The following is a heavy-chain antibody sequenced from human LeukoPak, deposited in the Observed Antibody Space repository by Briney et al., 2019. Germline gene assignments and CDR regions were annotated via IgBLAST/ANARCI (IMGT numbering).Heavy chain of an antibody. CDR3: AKTLWEPLPRDYYYYGMDV. V-gene: IGHV3-30*18. J-gene: IGHJ6*02. CDR2: ISYDGSNK. D-gene: IGHD1-26*01. CDR1: GFTFSSYG. Sequence: GRSLRLSCAASGFTFSSYGMHWVRQAPGKGLEWVAVISYDGSNKYYADSVKGRFTISRDNSKNTLYLQMNSLRAEDTAVYYCAKTLWEPLPRDYYYYGMDVWGQGTTVTVSS.